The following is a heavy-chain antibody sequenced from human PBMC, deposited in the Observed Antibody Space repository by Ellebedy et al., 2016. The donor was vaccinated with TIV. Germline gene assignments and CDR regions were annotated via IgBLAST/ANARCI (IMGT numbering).Heavy chain of an antibody. CDR2: FFFSGDT. CDR3: VRFDYDVEGYYGLDV. J-gene: IGHJ6*02. V-gene: IGHV4-59*02. Sequence: GSLRLXCTVSGGSVSRFSWTWIRQVPGKGLEWIGYFFFSGDTEYNPSFKSRVTMSVDTSKNLFFLNMTSMTAADTAIYYCVRFDYDVEGYYGLDVWGQGTTVIVS. D-gene: IGHD3-16*01. CDR1: GGSVSRFS.